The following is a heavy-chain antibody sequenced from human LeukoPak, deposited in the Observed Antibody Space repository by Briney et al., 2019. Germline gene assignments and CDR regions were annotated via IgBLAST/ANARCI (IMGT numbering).Heavy chain of an antibody. CDR2: INPNSGDT. J-gene: IGHJ6*03. CDR1: RYTFTGYY. D-gene: IGHD2-2*01. CDR3: ARDCSSTSCRGNYYYYMDV. V-gene: IGHV1-2*02. Sequence: GASVKVSCKSSRYTFTGYYMHWVRQAPGQGLVWMGWINPNSGDTNYAQEFQGRVTMTTDTSTSTAYMELRSLRSDDTAVYYCARDCSSTSCRGNYYYYMDVWGKGTTVTVSS.